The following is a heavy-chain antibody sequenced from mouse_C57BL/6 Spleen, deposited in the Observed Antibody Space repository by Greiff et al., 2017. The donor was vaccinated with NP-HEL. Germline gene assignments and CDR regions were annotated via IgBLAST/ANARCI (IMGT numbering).Heavy chain of an antibody. V-gene: IGHV8-8*01. CDR1: GFSLSTFGMG. J-gene: IGHJ4*01. D-gene: IGHD1-1*01. CDR3: ARINYYGSSYDYAMDY. Sequence: QVTLKVSGPGILQPSQTLSLTCSFSGFSLSTFGMGVGWIRQPSGKGLEWLAHIWWDDDKYYNPALKSRLTISKDTSKNPVFLKIANVDTADTATYYCARINYYGSSYDYAMDYWGQGTSVTVSS. CDR2: IWWDDDK.